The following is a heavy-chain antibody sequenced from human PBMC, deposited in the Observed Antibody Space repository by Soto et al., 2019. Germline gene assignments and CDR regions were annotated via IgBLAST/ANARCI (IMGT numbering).Heavy chain of an antibody. Sequence: GGSLRLSCAASGFTFSSYGMHWVRQAPGKGLEWVAVIWYDGSNKYYADSVKGRFTISRDNSKNTLYLQMNSLRAEDTAVYYCARGFEQWLLSDALGMDVSGQATTVTVSS. CDR1: GFTFSSYG. D-gene: IGHD6-19*01. CDR2: IWYDGSNK. CDR3: ARGFEQWLLSDALGMDV. J-gene: IGHJ6*02. V-gene: IGHV3-33*01.